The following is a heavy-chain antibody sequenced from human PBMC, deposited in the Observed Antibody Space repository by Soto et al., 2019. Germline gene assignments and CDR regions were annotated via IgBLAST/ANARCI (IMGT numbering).Heavy chain of an antibody. V-gene: IGHV3-33*01. Sequence: QVQLVESGGGVVQPGRSLRLSCAASGFTFSSYGMHWVRQAPGKGLEWVAVIWYDGSNKYYADSVKGRFTISRDNSKNTMYLQMNSLRVEDTAVYYCARDPYSSCWYDLDYWGQGTLVTVSS. CDR3: ARDPYSSCWYDLDY. D-gene: IGHD6-19*01. CDR1: GFTFSSYG. J-gene: IGHJ4*02. CDR2: IWYDGSNK.